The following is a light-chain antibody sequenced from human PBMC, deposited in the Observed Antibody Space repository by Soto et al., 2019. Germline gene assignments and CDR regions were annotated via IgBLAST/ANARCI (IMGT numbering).Light chain of an antibody. CDR1: ETVATN. CDR3: QQYFEWPPMT. CDR2: GAS. V-gene: IGKV3-15*01. J-gene: IGKJ1*01. Sequence: EVVMTQSPATLSVSPGERATLSCRASETVATNLAWYQQKTGQAPRLLISGASTRAAGISDRFRCSGSGTEFTLTISSLRSEDSAIYYCQQYFEWPPMTFGQGTKVEI.